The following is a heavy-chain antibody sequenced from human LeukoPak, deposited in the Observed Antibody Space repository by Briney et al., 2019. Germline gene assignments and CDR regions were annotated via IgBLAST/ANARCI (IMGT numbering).Heavy chain of an antibody. V-gene: IGHV4-34*01. CDR1: GRSFSGYY. J-gene: IGHJ4*02. CDR3: ARGLMVRGPSDY. Sequence: PSETLSLTCAVYGRSFSGYYWSWIRQPPGKGLEWIGEINHSGSTNYNPSLKSRVTISVDTSKNQFSLKLSSVTAADTAVYYCARGLMVRGPSDYWGQGTLVTVSS. CDR2: INHSGST. D-gene: IGHD3-10*01.